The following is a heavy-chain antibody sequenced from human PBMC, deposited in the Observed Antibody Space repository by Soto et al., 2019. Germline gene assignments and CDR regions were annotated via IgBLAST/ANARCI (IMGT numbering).Heavy chain of an antibody. CDR3: ARDNYGGNSGPLGTPEWWFDP. V-gene: IGHV1-46*01. CDR1: GYTFTSYY. CDR2: INPSGGST. Sequence: QVQLVQSGAEVKKPGASVKVSCKASGYTFTSYYMHWVRQAPGQGLEWMGIINPSGGSTSYAQKFRGRVTMTRDTSTSTVYMELSSLRSEDTAVYYCARDNYGGNSGPLGTPEWWFDPWGQGTLVTVSS. J-gene: IGHJ5*02. D-gene: IGHD4-17*01.